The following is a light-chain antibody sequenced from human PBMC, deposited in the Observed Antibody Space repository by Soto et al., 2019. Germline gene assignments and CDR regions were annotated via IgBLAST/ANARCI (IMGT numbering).Light chain of an antibody. V-gene: IGKV1-5*03. CDR1: QTISSW. J-gene: IGKJ1*01. CDR3: QHYNSYSEA. CDR2: KAS. Sequence: DIQMSHSPSTLSGSVGERVTITCRASQTISSWLAWYQQKPGKAPKLLIYKASTLKSGVPSRFSGSGSGTEFTLTISSLKTDDFATYYCQHYNSYSEAFGQGTKVDIK.